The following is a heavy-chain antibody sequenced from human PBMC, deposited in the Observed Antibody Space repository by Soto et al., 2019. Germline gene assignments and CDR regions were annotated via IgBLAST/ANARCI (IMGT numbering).Heavy chain of an antibody. CDR1: GYTFSSHG. CDR3: ARDLGYCRSGTCQRAGFDP. CDR2: VSGDNGNT. V-gene: IGHV1-18*01. D-gene: IGHD2-15*01. J-gene: IGHJ5*02. Sequence: QVQLVQSGAEVKKPGTSVKVSCTASGYTFSSHGISWVRQAPGQGLQWIGWVSGDNGNTSYAQSLQGRVTMTTDTSTNTGHMELRSLRSADTAVYYCARDLGYCRSGTCQRAGFDPWGQGTLVIVSS.